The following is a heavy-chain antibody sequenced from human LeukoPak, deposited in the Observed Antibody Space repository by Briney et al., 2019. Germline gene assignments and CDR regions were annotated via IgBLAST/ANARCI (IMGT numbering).Heavy chain of an antibody. CDR3: AKVRGYSSGYYLDY. Sequence: GSLRLSCAASGFTFSSYAMSWVRQAPGKGLEWVSGISGSGGNTYYADSVKGRFTISRDNSKNTLYLQMNSLRAEDTAVYYCAKVRGYSSGYYLDYWGRGTLVTVSS. CDR1: GFTFSSYA. V-gene: IGHV3-23*01. D-gene: IGHD5-18*01. J-gene: IGHJ2*01. CDR2: ISGSGGNT.